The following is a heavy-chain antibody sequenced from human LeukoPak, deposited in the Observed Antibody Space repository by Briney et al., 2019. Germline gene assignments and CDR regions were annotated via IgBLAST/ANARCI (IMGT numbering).Heavy chain of an antibody. D-gene: IGHD6-13*01. V-gene: IGHV1-18*01. CDR1: GYTFTNYG. CDR2: ISANNGNT. Sequence: ASVKVSCKASGYTFTNYGVSWVRQAPGQGLEWMGWISANNGNTNYAQKLQGRVTMTTDTSTSTAYVELRSLRSDDTAVYYCARDAAAASNWFDPWGQGTLVTVSS. J-gene: IGHJ5*02. CDR3: ARDAAAASNWFDP.